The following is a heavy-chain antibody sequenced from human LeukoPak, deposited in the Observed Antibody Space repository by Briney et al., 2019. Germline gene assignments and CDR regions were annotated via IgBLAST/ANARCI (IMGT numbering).Heavy chain of an antibody. CDR1: GGSISSSSYY. Sequence: SETLSLTCTVSGGSISSSSYYWGWIRQPPGKGLEWIGSIYYSGSTYYNPSLKSRVTISVDRSKNQFSLKLSSVTAADTAVYYCAREGVGYLQPDAFDIWGQGTMVTVSS. J-gene: IGHJ3*02. CDR3: AREGVGYLQPDAFDI. CDR2: IYYSGST. D-gene: IGHD2-8*02. V-gene: IGHV4-39*07.